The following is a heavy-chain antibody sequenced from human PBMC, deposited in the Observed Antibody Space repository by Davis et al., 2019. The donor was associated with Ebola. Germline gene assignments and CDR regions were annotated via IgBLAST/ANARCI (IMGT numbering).Heavy chain of an antibody. V-gene: IGHV3-21*01. CDR3: ARDKSGYYDSSGYPILISYGMDV. CDR1: GFTFSSYS. CDR2: ISSSSSYI. D-gene: IGHD3-22*01. J-gene: IGHJ6*04. Sequence: GGSLRLSCAASGFTFSSYSMNWVRQAPGKGLEWVSSISSSSSYIYYADSVKGRFTISRDNAKNSLYLQMNSLRAEDTAVYYCARDKSGYYDSSGYPILISYGMDVWGKGTTVTVSS.